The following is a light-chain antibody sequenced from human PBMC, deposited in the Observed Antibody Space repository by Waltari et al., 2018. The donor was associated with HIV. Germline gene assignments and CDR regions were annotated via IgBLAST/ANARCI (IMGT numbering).Light chain of an antibody. CDR2: DVT. CDR3: ASHAGSKDV. V-gene: IGLV2-8*01. Sequence: QSALTQPPSASGSPGQSVTISCTGTSSDVGAYNYVSWFQQPPGQAPKLMIYDVTKRPSGVPDRFSGSKSGNTASLTVSGLQAEDEADYYCASHAGSKDVFGGGTRLTVL. CDR1: SSDVGAYNY. J-gene: IGLJ2*01.